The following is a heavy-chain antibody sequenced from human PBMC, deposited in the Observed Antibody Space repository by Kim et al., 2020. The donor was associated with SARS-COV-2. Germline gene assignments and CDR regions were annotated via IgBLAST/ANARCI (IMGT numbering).Heavy chain of an antibody. J-gene: IGHJ6*02. CDR1: GGSISSGGYY. D-gene: IGHD3-22*01. CDR2: IYYSGST. V-gene: IGHV4-31*03. CDR3: ARVTYYYDSSGYLRDGMDV. Sequence: SETLSLTCTVSGGSISSGGYYWSWIRQHPGKGLEWIGYIYYSGSTYYNPSLKSRVTISVDTSKNQFSLKLSSVTAADTAVYYCARVTYYYDSSGYLRDGMDVWGHGTTVTVSS.